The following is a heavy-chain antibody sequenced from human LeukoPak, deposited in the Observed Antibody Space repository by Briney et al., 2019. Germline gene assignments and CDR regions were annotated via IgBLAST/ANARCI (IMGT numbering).Heavy chain of an antibody. D-gene: IGHD3-22*01. V-gene: IGHV4-31*03. CDR3: ARAYSYYYDSSGYYAPKYFQH. CDR1: GGSISSGGYY. CDR2: IYYSGSP. J-gene: IGHJ1*01. Sequence: PSQTLSLTCTVSGGSISSGGYYWSWLRQHPGKGLEWIGYIYYSGSPYYNPSLKSRLTISVDTSKNQFSLQLTSVTAADTAVYYCARAYSYYYDSSGYYAPKYFQHWGQGTLVTVSS.